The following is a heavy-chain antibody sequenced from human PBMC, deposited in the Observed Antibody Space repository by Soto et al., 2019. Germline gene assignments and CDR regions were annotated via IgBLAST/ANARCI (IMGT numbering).Heavy chain of an antibody. J-gene: IGHJ4*02. CDR2: ISPSGST. CDR1: GDSISSADYS. D-gene: IGHD3-16*02. Sequence: HLQLQESGSRLVKPSQTLSLNCAVSGDSISSADYSWNWVRQPPGKGLEWIGYISPSGSTDYNPSLKSRVTISVDRSRNHFSANLSSVTAADTAVYYCARHTSGLWHYWGQGTLVTVSS. V-gene: IGHV4-30-2*01. CDR3: ARHTSGLWHY.